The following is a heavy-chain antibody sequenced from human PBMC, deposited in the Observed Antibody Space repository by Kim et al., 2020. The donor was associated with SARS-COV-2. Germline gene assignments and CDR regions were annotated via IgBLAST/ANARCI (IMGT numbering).Heavy chain of an antibody. J-gene: IGHJ4*02. CDR1: GGSISSSSYY. Sequence: SETLSLTCTVSGGSISSSSYYWGWIRQPPGKGLEWIGSIYYSGSTYYNPSLKSRVTISVDTSKNQFSLKLSSVTAADTAVYYCASSRSYDFWSGYYIYWGQGTLVTVSS. D-gene: IGHD3-3*01. CDR2: IYYSGST. V-gene: IGHV4-39*01. CDR3: ASSRSYDFWSGYYIY.